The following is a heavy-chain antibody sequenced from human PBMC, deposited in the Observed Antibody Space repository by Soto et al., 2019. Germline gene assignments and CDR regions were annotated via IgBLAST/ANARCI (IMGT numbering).Heavy chain of an antibody. J-gene: IGHJ3*02. D-gene: IGHD4-17*01. CDR2: IYSAGTT. V-gene: IGHV3-53*01. CDR1: GFTVRSNY. Sequence: ESGGGLVQPGGSLRLSCAASGFTVRSNYMSWARQAPGQGLEWVSFIYSAGTTKYADSVKGRFTLSRDNSKNMLYLQMNSLRAEDTAVYFCAGVYGDFAFDAFDIWGQGTMVTVSS. CDR3: AGVYGDFAFDAFDI.